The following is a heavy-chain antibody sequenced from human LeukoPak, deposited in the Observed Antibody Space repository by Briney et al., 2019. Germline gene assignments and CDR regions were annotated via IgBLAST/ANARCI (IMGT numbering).Heavy chain of an antibody. CDR1: GFTFSSYSMN. D-gene: IGHD4-17*01. CDR3: ASSSNDYGDFYFDY. Sequence: GSLRLSCAASGFTFSSYSMNWVRQPPGKGLEWIGSIYYSGSTYYNPSLKSRVTISVDTSKNQFSLKLSSVTAADTAVYYCASSSNDYGDFYFDYWGQGTLVTVSS. V-gene: IGHV4-39*01. CDR2: IYYSGST. J-gene: IGHJ4*02.